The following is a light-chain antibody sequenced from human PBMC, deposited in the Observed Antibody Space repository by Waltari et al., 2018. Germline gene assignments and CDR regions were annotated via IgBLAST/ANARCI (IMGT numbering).Light chain of an antibody. V-gene: IGKV1-5*03. J-gene: IGKJ4*01. CDR1: QSMSSW. Sequence: DIQMTQSPSTLSASVGDRFTITCRTSQSMSSWLAWYQQKPGKAPKLLIYKASSLERDVPARFSGSGSGTEFTLTISSLQPDDFATFYCQHYSSYPPTFGGGTKVEIK. CDR3: QHYSSYPPT. CDR2: KAS.